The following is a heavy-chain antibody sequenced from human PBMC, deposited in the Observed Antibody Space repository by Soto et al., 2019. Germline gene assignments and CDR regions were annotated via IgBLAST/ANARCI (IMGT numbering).Heavy chain of an antibody. Sequence: QVQLVQSGAEVKKPGSSVKVSCKASGGTFSSYAISWVRQAPGQGLEWMGGIIPIFGTANYAQKFQGRVTHIFGTATCPSKCRARVTITADESARTAYMELSSLRSEDTAVYYCACYGPSMADSYYGMGVWGQGTTVTVSS. J-gene: IGHJ6*02. CDR3: ACYGPSMADSYYGMGV. V-gene: IGHV1-69*12. D-gene: IGHD2-2*01. CDR2: IIPIFGTA. CDR1: GGTFSSYA.